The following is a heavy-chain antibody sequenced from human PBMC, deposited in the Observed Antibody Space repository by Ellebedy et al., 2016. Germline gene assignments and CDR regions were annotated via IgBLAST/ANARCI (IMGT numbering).Heavy chain of an antibody. CDR1: GYTFTSYG. CDR3: AKDPYDSRYYYGMDV. V-gene: IGHV1-18*01. Sequence: ASVKVSXXASGYTFTSYGISWVRQAPGQGLEWMGWISAYNGNTNYAQKLQGRVTMTTDTSTSTAYMELRSLRSDDTAVYYCAKDPYDSRYYYGMDVWGQGTTVTVSS. D-gene: IGHD3-9*01. J-gene: IGHJ6*02. CDR2: ISAYNGNT.